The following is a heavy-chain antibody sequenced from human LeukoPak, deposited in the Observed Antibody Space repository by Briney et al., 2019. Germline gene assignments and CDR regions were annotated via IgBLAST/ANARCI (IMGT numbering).Heavy chain of an antibody. D-gene: IGHD3-10*01. CDR1: GGSISGYY. J-gene: IGHJ4*02. CDR3: ARYGSGTYPRFDY. V-gene: IGHV4-59*08. Sequence: PSETLSLTCTVSGGSISGYYWSWIRQSPGKGLEWIAYIYNSGSTNYNPSLQSRVTISVDTSKNQFPLNLSSVTAADTAVYYCARYGSGTYPRFDYWGQGTLVTVSS. CDR2: IYNSGST.